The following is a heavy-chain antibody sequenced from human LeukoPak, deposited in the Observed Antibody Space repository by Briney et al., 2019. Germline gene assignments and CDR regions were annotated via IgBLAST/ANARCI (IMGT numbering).Heavy chain of an antibody. D-gene: IGHD6-19*01. CDR2: TYYRSKWYN. Sequence: SQTLSLTCAVSGDIVSSKNGAWNWVRQSPSRGLEWLGRTYYRSKWYNDYAESMEGRMTISQDTSKNQYSLHLNSVTPDDTAVYYCARDLGTTGWHTFWGQGTLVTVSS. CDR3: ARDLGTTGWHTF. J-gene: IGHJ4*02. V-gene: IGHV6-1*01. CDR1: GDIVSSKNGA.